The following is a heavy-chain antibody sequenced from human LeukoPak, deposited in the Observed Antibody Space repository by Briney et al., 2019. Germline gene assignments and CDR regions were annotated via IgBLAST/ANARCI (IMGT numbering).Heavy chain of an antibody. CDR3: AKNWEGYCSGGSCSDY. CDR2: ISDNGGST. Sequence: GGSLRLSCAASGFQFSRSDMSWVRQAAGMGLEWVSHISDNGGSTNYADSVKGRFTISRGNSKNTLYLQMNSLRAEDTAVYYCAKNWEGYCSGGSCSDYWGQGTLVSVSS. V-gene: IGHV3-23*01. CDR1: GFQFSRSD. D-gene: IGHD2-15*01. J-gene: IGHJ4*02.